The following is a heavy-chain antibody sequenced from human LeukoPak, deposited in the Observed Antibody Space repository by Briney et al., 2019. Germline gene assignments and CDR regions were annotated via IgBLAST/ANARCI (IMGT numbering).Heavy chain of an antibody. Sequence: ASVKVSCKVSGYTFTDYYMHWVQQAPGKGLEWMGLVDPEDGETIYAEKFQGRVTITADTSTDTAYMELSSLRSEDTAVYYCARVTSTSDTFDYWGQGTLVTVSS. J-gene: IGHJ4*02. CDR3: ARVTSTSDTFDY. D-gene: IGHD2-2*01. CDR1: GYTFTDYY. CDR2: VDPEDGET. V-gene: IGHV1-69-2*01.